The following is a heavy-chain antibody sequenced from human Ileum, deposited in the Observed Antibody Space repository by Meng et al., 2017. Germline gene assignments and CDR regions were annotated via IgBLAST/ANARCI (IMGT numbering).Heavy chain of an antibody. CDR3: ARDLLRACDY. V-gene: IGHV3-30*10. D-gene: IGHD1-26*01. CDR2: ISSDGANK. CDR1: GFTFSSYA. J-gene: IGHJ4*02. Sequence: QVQLGESGGGVVQPGTSMRFSCSASGFTFSSYAMYWVRQAPGKGLEWVAVISSDGANKYYTDSVKGRFTISRDNSKNTLSLQMNSLTAEDTAVYYCARDLLRACDYWGQGTLVTVSS.